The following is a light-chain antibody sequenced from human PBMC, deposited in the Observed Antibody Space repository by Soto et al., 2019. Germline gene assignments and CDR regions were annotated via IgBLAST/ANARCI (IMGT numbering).Light chain of an antibody. J-gene: IGLJ2*01. CDR3: QVWDSGSAHVV. CDR2: SDT. Sequence: SYELTQPPSMSVAPGKTASISCGGNDIGSKGVHWYQQKPGQAPVLVIYSDTDLPPVITERFSGSNSANLATLTISRVEAGDEADYYCQVWDSGSAHVVFGGGTKLTVL. CDR1: DIGSKG. V-gene: IGLV3-21*01.